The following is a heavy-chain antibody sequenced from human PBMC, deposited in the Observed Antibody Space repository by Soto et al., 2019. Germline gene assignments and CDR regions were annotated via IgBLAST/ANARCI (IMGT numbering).Heavy chain of an antibody. D-gene: IGHD3-22*01. Sequence: VQVSCKASGLTFTSSAVQWVGQACARRLEWIEWMDVGSGNKNDAQKYHERVTITRNMSTSTAYMKLSSMRSEDTAVYYAAADVYYYGSSGYYDFDYWGQGTLVTVSS. CDR2: MDVGSGNK. J-gene: IGHJ4*02. CDR3: AADVYYYGSSGYYDFDY. V-gene: IGHV1-58*01. CDR1: GLTFTSSA.